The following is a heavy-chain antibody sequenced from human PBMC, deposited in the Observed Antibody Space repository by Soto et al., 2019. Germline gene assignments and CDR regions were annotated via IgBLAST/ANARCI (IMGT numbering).Heavy chain of an antibody. CDR1: GFTFRSYA. J-gene: IGHJ2*01. V-gene: IGHV3-23*01. CDR3: AKEPVGPDWYFDL. CDR2: ISGGGSST. Sequence: GGSLRLSCAASGFTFRSYAMSWVRQAPGKGLEWVSGISGGGSSTHYADSVKGRFTVSRDNSKNTLYLQMNSLRAEDTAVYNCAKEPVGPDWYFDLWGRGTLVTVSS.